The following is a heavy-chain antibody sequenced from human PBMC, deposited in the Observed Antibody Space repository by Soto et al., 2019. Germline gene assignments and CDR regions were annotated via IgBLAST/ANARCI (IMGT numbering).Heavy chain of an antibody. J-gene: IGHJ6*02. CDR1: GYSFTSYW. D-gene: IGHD6-6*01. Sequence: GESLKISCKGSGYSFTSYWISWVRQMPGKGLEWMGRIDPSDSYTNYSPSFQGHVTISADKSISTAYLQWSSLKASDTAMYYCARRSIAARQTQYYYYYYGMDVWGQGTTVT. CDR2: IDPSDSYT. CDR3: ARRSIAARQTQYYYYYYGMDV. V-gene: IGHV5-10-1*01.